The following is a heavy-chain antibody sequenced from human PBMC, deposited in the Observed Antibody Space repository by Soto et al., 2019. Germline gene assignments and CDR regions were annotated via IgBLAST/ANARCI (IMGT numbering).Heavy chain of an antibody. CDR1: GGSISSGGYY. CDR3: AREYYYDSSGYYYVLDY. Sequence: SETLSLTCTVSGGSISSGGYYWSWIRQHPGKGLEWIGYIYYSGSTYYNPSLKSRVTISVDTSKNQFSLKLSSVTAADTAVYYCAREYYYDSSGYYYVLDYWGQGTLVTV. D-gene: IGHD3-22*01. V-gene: IGHV4-31*03. J-gene: IGHJ4*02. CDR2: IYYSGST.